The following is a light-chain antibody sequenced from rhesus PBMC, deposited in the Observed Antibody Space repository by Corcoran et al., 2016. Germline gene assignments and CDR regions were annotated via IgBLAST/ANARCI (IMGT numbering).Light chain of an antibody. J-gene: IGKJ3*01. CDR3: QQHTSYPFT. Sequence: DIQMTQSPSSLTASVGDRVTIICWASQGIRSYVAWYQQKPGKAPKLLLYAASTLQSGVPSRSSGSGSGTDFTLTISSLHPEDFAPYSCQQHTSYPFTFGPGAKLDIK. CDR2: AAS. CDR1: QGIRSY. V-gene: IGKV1-25*01.